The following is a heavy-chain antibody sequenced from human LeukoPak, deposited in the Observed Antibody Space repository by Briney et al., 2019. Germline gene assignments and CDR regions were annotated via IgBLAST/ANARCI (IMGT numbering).Heavy chain of an antibody. J-gene: IGHJ4*02. CDR1: GFTFSSYG. Sequence: PGGSLRLSCAASGFTFSSYGMHWVRQAPGKGLEWVAVIWYDGSNKYYADSVKGRFTISRDNSKNTLYLQMNSLRAEDTAVYYCAKDLYYDSSGYSNDYWGREPWSPSPQ. D-gene: IGHD3-22*01. CDR2: IWYDGSNK. CDR3: AKDLYYDSSGYSNDY. V-gene: IGHV3-33*06.